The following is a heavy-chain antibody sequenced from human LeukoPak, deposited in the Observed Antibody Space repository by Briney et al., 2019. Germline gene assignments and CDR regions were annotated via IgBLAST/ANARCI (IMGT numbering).Heavy chain of an antibody. D-gene: IGHD1-1*01. J-gene: IGHJ4*02. Sequence: GGSLRLSCAASGFTFSSYAMSWVRQAPGKGLEWVSAISGSGGSTYYADSVKGRFTISRDNSKNTLYLQMNSLRAEDTAVYFCAKRSGNAYGPFDLWGQGTLVTVSS. CDR1: GFTFSSYA. CDR2: ISGSGGST. V-gene: IGHV3-23*01. CDR3: AKRSGNAYGPFDL.